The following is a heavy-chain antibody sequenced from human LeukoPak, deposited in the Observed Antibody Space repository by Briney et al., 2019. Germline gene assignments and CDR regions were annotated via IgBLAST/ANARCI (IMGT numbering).Heavy chain of an antibody. D-gene: IGHD3-10*01. CDR2: IYDTGLT. CDR1: VDSMLSYY. J-gene: IGHJ4*02. Sequence: SETLSLTCTVSVDSMLSYYWTWIRQPPGGGLEWIGYIYDTGLTNYNPSLKSRVTISLDRSNRQFSLRLTSVTAADTAVYYCARCKWFGDGYSFDYWGQGALVTVSS. CDR3: ARCKWFGDGYSFDY. V-gene: IGHV4-59*01.